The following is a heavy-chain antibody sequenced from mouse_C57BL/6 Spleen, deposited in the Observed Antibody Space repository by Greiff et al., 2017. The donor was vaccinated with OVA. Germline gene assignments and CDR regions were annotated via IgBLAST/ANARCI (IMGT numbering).Heavy chain of an antibody. D-gene: IGHD1-1*01. J-gene: IGHJ3*01. V-gene: IGHV3-6*01. Sequence: EVQLQESGPGLVKPSQSLSLPCSVTGYSITSGYYWNWIRQFPGNKLEWLGYISYDGSNNYNQSLKNRIPMTRDTSKNQFFLELNSVTTEDTATYYCARDEGYYYGSSSFAYWGQGTLVTVSA. CDR1: GYSITSGYY. CDR2: ISYDGSN. CDR3: ARDEGYYYGSSSFAY.